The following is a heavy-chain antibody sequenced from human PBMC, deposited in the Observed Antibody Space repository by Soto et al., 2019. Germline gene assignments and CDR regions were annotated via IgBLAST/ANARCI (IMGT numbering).Heavy chain of an antibody. CDR1: GYTFTYRY. J-gene: IGHJ4*02. V-gene: IGHV1-45*02. CDR2: ITPFNGNT. Sequence: SVKVSCKASGYTFTYRYLHWVRQAPGQALEWMGWITPFNGNTNYAQKFQDRVTITRDRSMSTAYMELSSLRSEDTAMYYCATGEEYSSSSGFDYWGQGTLVTVSS. CDR3: ATGEEYSSSSGFDY. D-gene: IGHD6-6*01.